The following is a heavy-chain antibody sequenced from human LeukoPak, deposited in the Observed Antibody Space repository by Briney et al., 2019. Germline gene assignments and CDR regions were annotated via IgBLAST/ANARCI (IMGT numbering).Heavy chain of an antibody. Sequence: SETLSLTCTVSGDSISSYYWSWIRQPPGKGLEWIGYIYYSGSTKYSPSLKSRVTMSVDTSKSRFSLNLTSVTAADTAVYYCATSYYDYDRWDYWSQGTLVTVSS. J-gene: IGHJ4*02. D-gene: IGHD3-3*01. CDR3: ATSYYDYDRWDY. CDR2: IYYSGST. V-gene: IGHV4-59*01. CDR1: GDSISSYY.